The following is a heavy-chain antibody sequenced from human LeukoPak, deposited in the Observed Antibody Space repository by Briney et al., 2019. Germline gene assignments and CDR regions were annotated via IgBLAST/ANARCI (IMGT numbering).Heavy chain of an antibody. J-gene: IGHJ4*02. CDR3: ARGTDPYKVAY. D-gene: IGHD1-1*01. V-gene: IGHV4-34*01. CDR1: GGSFSGYY. Sequence: TSETLSLTCAVYGGSFSGYYWSWIRQSPGKGLEWIGEIHPSGALRYNPSLESRINISPDTSMNQFSLKMSSVTIADTAVYYCARGTDPYKVAYWGPGTLVTVSS. CDR2: IHPSGAL.